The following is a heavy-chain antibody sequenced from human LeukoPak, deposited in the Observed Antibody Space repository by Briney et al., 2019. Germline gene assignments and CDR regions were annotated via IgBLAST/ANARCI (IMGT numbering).Heavy chain of an antibody. V-gene: IGHV4-39*01. Sequence: SETLSLTCTVSGGSISSSSYYWGWIRQPPGKGLEWIGSIYYSGSTYYNPSLKSRVTISVDTSKNQFSLKLSSVTAADTAVYYCARHVVGDYYFDYWGQGTLVTVSS. CDR2: IYYSGST. CDR1: GGSISSSSYY. CDR3: ARHVVGDYYFDY. J-gene: IGHJ4*02. D-gene: IGHD2-21*02.